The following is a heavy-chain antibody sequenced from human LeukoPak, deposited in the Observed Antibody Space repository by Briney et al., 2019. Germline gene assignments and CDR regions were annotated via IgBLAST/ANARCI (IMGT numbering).Heavy chain of an antibody. CDR2: IYTSGST. CDR3: ARIGLVVISPRFDY. J-gene: IGHJ4*02. CDR1: GGSISSGSYY. Sequence: SETLSLTCTVSGGSISSGSYYWSWIRQPAGKGLEWIGRIYTSGSTNYNPSLKSRVTISVDTSKNQFSLKLSSVTAADTAVYYCARIGLVVISPRFDYWGQGTLVTVSS. D-gene: IGHD2-15*01. V-gene: IGHV4-61*02.